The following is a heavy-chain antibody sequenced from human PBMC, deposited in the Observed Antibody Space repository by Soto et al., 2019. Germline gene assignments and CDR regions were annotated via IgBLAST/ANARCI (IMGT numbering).Heavy chain of an antibody. CDR2: IYTSGST. CDR3: ARDXGRYCSGGSCYSYWFDP. V-gene: IGHV4-4*07. J-gene: IGHJ5*02. CDR1: VGSISGYY. Sequence: SETLSLTCTVSVGSISGYYWSWIRQPAGKGLEWIGRIYTSGSTNYNPSLKSRVTMSVDTSKNQFSLKLSSVTAADTAVYYCARDXGRYCSGGSCYSYWFDPWGQGTLVTVSS. D-gene: IGHD2-15*01.